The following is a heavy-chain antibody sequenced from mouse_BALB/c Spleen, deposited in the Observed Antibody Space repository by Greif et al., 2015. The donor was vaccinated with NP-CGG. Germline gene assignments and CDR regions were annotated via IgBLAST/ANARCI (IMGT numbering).Heavy chain of an antibody. V-gene: IGHV2-9-2*01. J-gene: IGHJ4*01. CDR3: VRAYYHAMDY. D-gene: IGHD1-1*02. CDR2: IWTGGGT. Sequence: VQLVESGPGLVAPSQSLSITCTVSGFSLTSYDISWIRQPPGKGLEWLGVIWTGGGTNYNSAFMSRLSISKDNSESQVFLKMNSLRTDDTAIYYCVRAYYHAMDYWGQGTSVTVSS. CDR1: GFSLTSYD.